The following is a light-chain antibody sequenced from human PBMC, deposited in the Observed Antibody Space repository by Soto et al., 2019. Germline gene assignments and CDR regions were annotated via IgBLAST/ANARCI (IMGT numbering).Light chain of an antibody. CDR2: DVS. CDR3: CSNAGSWVV. V-gene: IGLV2-11*01. Sequence: QSALTQPRSVSGSPGHSVTISCTGTSSDVGDFNYVSWYQQHPGKAPKLMIYDVSKRPSGVPDLFSGSKSGNTASLTISGLQADDETDYYCCSNAGSWVVFGGGTKLTVL. CDR1: SSDVGDFNY. J-gene: IGLJ2*01.